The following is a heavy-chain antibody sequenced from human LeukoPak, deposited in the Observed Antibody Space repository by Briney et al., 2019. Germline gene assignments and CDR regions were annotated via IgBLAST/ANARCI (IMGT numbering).Heavy chain of an antibody. CDR2: IMSSSRNI. V-gene: IGHV3-21*01. CDR3: ATTRAPSNGRVLYYMDV. CDR1: GFSFGSYS. Sequence: AGSLRLSCAASGFSFGSYSMNWVRQAPGKALEWVSSIMSSSRNIYYADSVKGRFTISRDNAKNSLYLQLSSLRAEDTAVYYCATTRAPSNGRVLYYMDVWGKGTTVTVSS. D-gene: IGHD3-3*01. J-gene: IGHJ6*03.